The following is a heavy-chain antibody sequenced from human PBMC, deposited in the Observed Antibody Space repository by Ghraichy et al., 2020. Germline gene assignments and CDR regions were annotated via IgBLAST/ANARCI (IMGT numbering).Heavy chain of an antibody. V-gene: IGHV3-7*03. Sequence: GGSLRLSCAASGFTFSSYWMSWVRQAPGKGPEWVANLRQDGSEIYYVDSVKGRFTISRDNAKNSLYLQMNSLRAEDTAVYYCARDKKEGATLFDYWGQGTLVTVSS. CDR3: ARDKKEGATLFDY. CDR2: LRQDGSEI. J-gene: IGHJ4*02. D-gene: IGHD1-26*01. CDR1: GFTFSSYW.